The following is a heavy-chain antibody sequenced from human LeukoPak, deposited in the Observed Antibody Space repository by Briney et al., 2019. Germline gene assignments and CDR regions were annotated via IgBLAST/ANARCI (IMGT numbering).Heavy chain of an antibody. J-gene: IGHJ4*02. CDR3: AKGLYYYGSGSYYTYYFDY. CDR2: ISGSGGST. D-gene: IGHD3-10*01. V-gene: IGHV3-23*01. Sequence: GGSLRLSCAASGFTFSSYGMSWVRQAPGKGLEWVSAISGSGGSTYYADSVKGRFTISRDNSKDTLYLQMNSLRAEDTAVYYCAKGLYYYGSGSYYTYYFDYWGQGTLVTVSS. CDR1: GFTFSSYG.